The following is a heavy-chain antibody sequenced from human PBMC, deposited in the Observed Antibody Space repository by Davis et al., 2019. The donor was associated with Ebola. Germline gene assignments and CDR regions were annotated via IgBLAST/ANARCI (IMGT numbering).Heavy chain of an antibody. D-gene: IGHD3-22*01. CDR1: GITFSRHW. V-gene: IGHV3-7*01. J-gene: IGHJ4*02. CDR3: ARDFDRVRE. CDR2: IKKDGSEK. Sequence: GGSLRLSCADSGITFSRHWMTWVRQAPGKGLEWVANIKKDGSEKYYVDSVKGRFTISRDNAKNTLYLQMNSLQVEDTAIYYCARDFDRVREWGQGTLVTVSS.